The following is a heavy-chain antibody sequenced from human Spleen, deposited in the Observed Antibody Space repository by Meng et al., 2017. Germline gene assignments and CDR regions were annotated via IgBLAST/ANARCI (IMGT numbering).Heavy chain of an antibody. CDR3: VKHSSDWSLDS. J-gene: IGHJ4*02. CDR1: GYTFTTYG. D-gene: IGHD6-19*01. CDR2: ISAYSGNT. Sequence: QVHLVQSGAEVKKPGAPVRVSCKASGYTFTTYGITWVRQAPGQGLEWMGWISAYSGNTHYAQKLQGRVTLTTDTSTTTAYMDLRSLRSDDSALYYCVKHSSDWSLDSWGQGTLVTVSS. V-gene: IGHV1-18*01.